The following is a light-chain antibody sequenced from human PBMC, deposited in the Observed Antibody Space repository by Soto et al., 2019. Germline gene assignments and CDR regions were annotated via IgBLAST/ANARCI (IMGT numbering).Light chain of an antibody. Sequence: DIQMTQSPSTLSASVEDRVTITCRASQSVSSWLAWHQQQPGEAPHLLIYAASSLESGVPSRCSGSGAGTGFTLTISRLQPDDVGTYYCQQYNTYSTFGQGTKVDIK. V-gene: IGKV1-5*01. CDR2: AAS. CDR3: QQYNTYST. J-gene: IGKJ1*01. CDR1: QSVSSW.